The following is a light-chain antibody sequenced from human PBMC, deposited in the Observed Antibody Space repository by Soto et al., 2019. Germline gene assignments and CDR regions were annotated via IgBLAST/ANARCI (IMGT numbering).Light chain of an antibody. CDR3: QQYNSYSSRT. Sequence: DIQMTQSPSTLSASVGERVTITCRASQSISSLLAWYQQKPGKAPKLLIYDASSLESGVPSRFSGSGSGTEFTLTISSLQSDDFAAYYCQQYNSYSSRTFGQGTKVEIK. J-gene: IGKJ1*01. CDR2: DAS. V-gene: IGKV1-5*01. CDR1: QSISSL.